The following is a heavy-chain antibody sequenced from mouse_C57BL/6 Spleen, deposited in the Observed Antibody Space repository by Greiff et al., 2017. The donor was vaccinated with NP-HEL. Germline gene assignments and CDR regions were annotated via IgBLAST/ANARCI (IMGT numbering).Heavy chain of an antibody. CDR1: GFTFSDAW. CDR2: IRNKANNHAT. Sequence: EVKVEESGGGLVQPGGSMKLSCAASGFTFSDAWMDWVRQSPEKGLEWVAEIRNKANNHATYYAESVKGRFTISRDDSKSSVYLQMNSLRAEDTGIYYCTRPYSNYVSMDYWGQGTSVTVSS. J-gene: IGHJ4*01. V-gene: IGHV6-6*01. CDR3: TRPYSNYVSMDY. D-gene: IGHD2-5*01.